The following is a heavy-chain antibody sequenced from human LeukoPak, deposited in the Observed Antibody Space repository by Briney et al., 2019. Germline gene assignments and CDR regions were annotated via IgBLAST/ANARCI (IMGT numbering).Heavy chain of an antibody. Sequence: GGSLRLSCAASGFTFSSYGMHWVRQAPGKGLEWVAVISYDGSNKYYADSVKGRFTISRDNSKNTLYLQMNSLRAEDTAVYYCAKGLSTIFGIYWGQGTLVTVSS. V-gene: IGHV3-30*18. CDR1: GFTFSSYG. D-gene: IGHD3-3*01. CDR3: AKGLSTIFGIY. CDR2: ISYDGSNK. J-gene: IGHJ4*02.